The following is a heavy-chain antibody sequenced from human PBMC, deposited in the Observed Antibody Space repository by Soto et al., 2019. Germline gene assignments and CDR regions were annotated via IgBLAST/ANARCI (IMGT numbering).Heavy chain of an antibody. CDR1: GGSFSGYY. Sequence: SETLSLTCAVYGGSFSGYYWSWIRQPPGKGLEWIGEINHSGSTNYTPSLKSRVTISVDTSKNQFSLKLSSVTAADTAVYYCAREKGIAVAGIVYWGQGTLVTVSS. CDR2: INHSGST. V-gene: IGHV4-34*01. D-gene: IGHD6-19*01. CDR3: AREKGIAVAGIVY. J-gene: IGHJ4*02.